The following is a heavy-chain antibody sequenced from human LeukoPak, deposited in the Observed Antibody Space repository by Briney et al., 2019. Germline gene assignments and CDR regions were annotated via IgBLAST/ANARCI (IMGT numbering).Heavy chain of an antibody. V-gene: IGHV4-4*07. CDR2: IYTSGGT. CDR3: ATYEQQLAFDY. Sequence: SETLSLTCTVSGGSMSSYYWSWIRQPAGKGLEWIGRIYTSGGTNYNPSLRSRVTMSIDTSKKKFSLKLSSVTAADTAVYYCATYEQQLAFDYWGQGTLVTVSS. J-gene: IGHJ4*02. D-gene: IGHD6-13*01. CDR1: GGSMSSYY.